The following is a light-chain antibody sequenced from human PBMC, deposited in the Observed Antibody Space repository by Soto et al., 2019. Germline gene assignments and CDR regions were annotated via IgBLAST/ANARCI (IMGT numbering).Light chain of an antibody. J-gene: IGKJ1*01. CDR3: QQYNSYST. CDR1: QSISSW. V-gene: IGKV1-5*01. CDR2: DAS. Sequence: DIQMTQSPATLSSSVGERFTITCRASQSISSWLAWYQQKPGKAPKLLIYDASSLESGVPSRFSGSGSGTEFTLTISSLQPDDFATYYCQQYNSYSTFGQGTKVDIK.